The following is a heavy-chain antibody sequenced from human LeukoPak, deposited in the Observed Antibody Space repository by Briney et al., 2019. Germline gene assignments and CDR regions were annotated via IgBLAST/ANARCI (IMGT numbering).Heavy chain of an antibody. D-gene: IGHD2-2*01. CDR3: ARGVTVIPAAPSWFDP. Sequence: PSQTLSLTCTVSGGSISSGGYYWSWIRQPPGKGLEWIGYIYHSGSTYYNPSLKSRVTISVDRSKNQFSLKLSSVTAADTAVYYCARGVTVIPAAPSWFDPWGQGTLVTVSS. V-gene: IGHV4-30-2*01. CDR1: GGSISSGGYY. J-gene: IGHJ5*02. CDR2: IYHSGST.